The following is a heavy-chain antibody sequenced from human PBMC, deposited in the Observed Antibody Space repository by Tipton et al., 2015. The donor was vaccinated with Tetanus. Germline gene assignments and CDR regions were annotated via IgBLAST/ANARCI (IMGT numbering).Heavy chain of an antibody. CDR1: GASIRSSPYF. CDR3: ARDRGGGRVVRLNWFDP. D-gene: IGHD3-10*01. J-gene: IGHJ5*02. V-gene: IGHV4-31*03. CDR2: IYYSGDT. Sequence: TLSLTCTVSGASIRSSPYFWNWVRQYPGKGLEWIGYIYYSGDTYINPSLKSRVIMSVDTSKNQFSLNVTSVTAADAAVYFCARDRGGGRVVRLNWFDPWGQGTLVTVSS.